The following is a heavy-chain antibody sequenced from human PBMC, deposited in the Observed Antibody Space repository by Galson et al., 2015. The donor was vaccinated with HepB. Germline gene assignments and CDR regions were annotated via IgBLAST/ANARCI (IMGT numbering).Heavy chain of an antibody. CDR2: IYSGGST. CDR1: GFTVSSNY. CDR3: ASSLGDLSDY. D-gene: IGHD3-10*01. J-gene: IGHJ4*02. V-gene: IGHV3-53*01. Sequence: SLRLSCAASGFTVSSNYMSWVRQAPGKGLEWVSVIYSGGSTYYAAPVKGRFTIPSDKSNNTLYLQMNSQRAEDAAVYYCASSLGDLSDYWGQGTLVTVSS.